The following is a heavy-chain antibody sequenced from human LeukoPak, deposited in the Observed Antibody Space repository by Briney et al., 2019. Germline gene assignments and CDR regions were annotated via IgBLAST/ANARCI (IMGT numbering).Heavy chain of an antibody. CDR2: IYYSGST. D-gene: IGHD1-26*01. CDR3: ARDPCIVGATRYFDI. CDR1: GGSISSYY. Sequence: PSETLSLTCTVSGGSISSYYWSWIRQPPGKGLEWIGYIYYSGSTNYNPSLKSRVTISVDTSKNQFSLKLSSVTAADTAVYYCARDPCIVGATRYFDIWGQGTMVTVSS. V-gene: IGHV4-59*01. J-gene: IGHJ3*02.